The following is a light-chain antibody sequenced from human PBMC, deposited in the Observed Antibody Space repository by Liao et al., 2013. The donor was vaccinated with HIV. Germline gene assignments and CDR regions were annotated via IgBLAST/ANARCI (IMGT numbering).Light chain of an antibody. CDR2: KDS. V-gene: IGLV3-25*03. Sequence: SYVLTQPPSVSVAPGQTARITCGGNNIGSKSVHWYQQKPGQAPVLVIYKDSERPSGIPERFSGSSSGTTVTLTISGVQAEDEADYYCQSADSSGTHWVFGGGTKLTVL. J-gene: IGLJ3*02. CDR3: QSADSSGTHWV. CDR1: NIGSKS.